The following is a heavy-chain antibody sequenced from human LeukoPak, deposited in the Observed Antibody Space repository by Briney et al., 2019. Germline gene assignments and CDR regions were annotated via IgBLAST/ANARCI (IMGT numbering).Heavy chain of an antibody. Sequence: PSETLSLTCTVSGGSLSPYYWSWIRQPPGKGLEWIGYIYFSGSTNYNPSLKSRVNISVDTSKSQFSLKLSSVTTADTGVYYCARTYGGDFYFDYWGQGTLVTVSS. V-gene: IGHV4-59*01. J-gene: IGHJ4*02. D-gene: IGHD3-10*01. CDR1: GGSLSPYY. CDR2: IYFSGST. CDR3: ARTYGGDFYFDY.